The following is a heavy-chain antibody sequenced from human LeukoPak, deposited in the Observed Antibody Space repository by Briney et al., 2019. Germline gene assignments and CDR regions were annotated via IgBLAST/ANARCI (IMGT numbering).Heavy chain of an antibody. J-gene: IGHJ5*02. CDR1: GSTFSSYR. V-gene: IGHV3-21*01. D-gene: IGHD1-26*01. CDR2: ISSSSSYI. CDR3: ARDSSSGSYPFDP. Sequence: PGGSLRLSCAASGSTFSSYRMNWVRQAPGKGLEWVSSISSSSSYIYYADSVKGRFTISRDNAKNSLYLQMNSLRAEDTAVYYCARDSSSGSYPFDPWGQGTLVTVSS.